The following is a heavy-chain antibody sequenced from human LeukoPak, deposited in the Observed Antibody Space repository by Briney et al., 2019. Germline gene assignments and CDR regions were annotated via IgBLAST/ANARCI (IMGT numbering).Heavy chain of an antibody. Sequence: ASVKVSRKCSRFTLINSRITWVRQAPGQGRAGMGWSSAYYGNTQYVERFEGRVAMPRDTHTTAHYMSLRDQTYDHTPVCYCARVGCGTSYHFDVWGQGTLVIVSP. V-gene: IGHV1-18*01. CDR2: SSAYYGNT. D-gene: IGHD1-26*01. CDR3: ARVGCGTSYHFDV. J-gene: IGHJ4*02. CDR1: RFTLINSR.